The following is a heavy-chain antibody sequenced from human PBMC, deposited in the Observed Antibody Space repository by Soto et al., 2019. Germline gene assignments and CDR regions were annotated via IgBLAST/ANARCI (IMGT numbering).Heavy chain of an antibody. CDR3: AKDSRSSGWYRGGGVDY. CDR2: ISGSGGST. V-gene: IGHV3-23*01. D-gene: IGHD6-19*01. CDR1: GFTFSSYA. Sequence: EVQLLESGGGLVQPGGSLRLSCAASGFTFSSYAMSWVRQAPGKGLEWVSAISGSGGSTYYADSVKGRFTISRDNSKNTLYLQMNSLRAEDTAVYYCAKDSRSSGWYRGGGVDYWGQGTLVTVSS. J-gene: IGHJ4*02.